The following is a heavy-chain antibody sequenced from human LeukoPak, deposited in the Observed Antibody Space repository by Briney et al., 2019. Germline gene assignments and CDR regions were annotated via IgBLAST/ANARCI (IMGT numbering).Heavy chain of an antibody. Sequence: TTSETLSLTCTVSGGSISSGGYYWSWIRQHPGKGLEWIGYIYYSGSTYYNPSLKSRVTISIDTSKNQFSLKLSSVTAADTAVYYCARGGTRDGGHYSDYWGQGTLVTVSS. CDR3: ARGGTRDGGHYSDY. V-gene: IGHV4-31*03. CDR2: IYYSGST. D-gene: IGHD2-21*02. CDR1: GGSISSGGYY. J-gene: IGHJ4*02.